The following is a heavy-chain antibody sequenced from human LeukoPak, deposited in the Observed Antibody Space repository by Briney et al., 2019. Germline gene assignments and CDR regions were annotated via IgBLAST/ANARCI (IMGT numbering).Heavy chain of an antibody. J-gene: IGHJ5*02. CDR2: IYYSGST. Sequence: PSETLSLTCTVSGGSISSSTYFWGWIRQPPGKGLEWIGTIYYSGSTYYNPSLKSRVTISVDMSKNQFSMKLSSVTAADTAVYYCASALWFGELELDPWGQGTLVTVSS. V-gene: IGHV4-39*01. D-gene: IGHD3-10*01. CDR1: GGSISSSTYF. CDR3: ASALWFGELELDP.